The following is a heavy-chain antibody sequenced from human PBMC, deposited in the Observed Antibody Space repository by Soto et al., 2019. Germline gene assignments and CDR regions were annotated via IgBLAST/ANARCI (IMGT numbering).Heavy chain of an antibody. D-gene: IGHD2-8*01. J-gene: IGHJ4*02. Sequence: QVHLVQSGAEVKKPGASVKVSCKASGYTFTSYGITWVRQAPGQGLEWMGWISAHNGNTDYAQKLQGRVIVTRDTSTSTAYMELRRLRSDATAVYYCARGMYGDYWGQGALVTVSS. V-gene: IGHV1-18*01. CDR3: ARGMYGDY. CDR2: ISAHNGNT. CDR1: GYTFTSYG.